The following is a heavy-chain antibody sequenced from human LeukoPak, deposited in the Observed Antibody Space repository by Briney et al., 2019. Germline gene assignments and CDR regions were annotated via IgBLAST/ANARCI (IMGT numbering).Heavy chain of an antibody. J-gene: IGHJ3*01. Sequence: SATLSLTCTVSGGSMNNYYWTWMRQPPGKGPEWIGYIYYAGSTNYNPSLKSRVTISVDTSKNQFSLKLSSVTAADTAVYYCARPRSQWLGKDAFDVWGQGTMVTVSS. CDR3: ARPRSQWLGKDAFDV. D-gene: IGHD6-19*01. CDR1: GGSMNNYY. CDR2: IYYAGST. V-gene: IGHV4-59*08.